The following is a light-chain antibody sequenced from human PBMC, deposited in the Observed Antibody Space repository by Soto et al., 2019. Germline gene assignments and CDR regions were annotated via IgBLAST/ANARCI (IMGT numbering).Light chain of an antibody. CDR1: QRVSSY. J-gene: IGKJ4*01. V-gene: IGKV3-11*01. Sequence: EIVLTQSPATLSLSPGERATLSCRASQRVSSYLAWYQQKPGQAPRLLIYDASNRATGIPARFSGSGSGTDFTLTISSLEPEDFAVYYCQQRSNSERTFGGGTKVEIK. CDR3: QQRSNSERT. CDR2: DAS.